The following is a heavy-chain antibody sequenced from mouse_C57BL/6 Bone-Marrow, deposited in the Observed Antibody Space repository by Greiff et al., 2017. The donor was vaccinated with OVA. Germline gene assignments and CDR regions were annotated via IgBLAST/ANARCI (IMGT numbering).Heavy chain of an antibody. D-gene: IGHD2-3*01. CDR3: ARGRLLRAY. CDR1: GYTFTSYG. CDR2: IYPRSGNT. J-gene: IGHJ3*01. V-gene: IGHV1-81*01. Sequence: VPLQESGAELARPGASVKLSCKASGYTFTSYGISWVKQRTGQGLEWIGEIYPRSGNTYYNEKFKGKATLTADKSSSTAYMELRSLTSEDSAVYFCARGRLLRAYWGQGTLVTVSA.